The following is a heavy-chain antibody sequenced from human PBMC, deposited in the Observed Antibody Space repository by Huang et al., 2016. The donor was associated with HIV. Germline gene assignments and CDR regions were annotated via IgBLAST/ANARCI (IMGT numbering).Heavy chain of an antibody. J-gene: IGHJ4*02. CDR1: GGSFSDQI. Sequence: QVQLEQSGPAVRKPGSSVKVSCQASGGSFSDQIISWVRQAPGQRFAWLWGSIPLVRARAYAQEVKGRVTMTADESTATIYMELNSLTSEDTAGYYCAMSLRYQYDSRSYWGRYFDYWGQGTLVTVSS. CDR2: SIPLVRAR. D-gene: IGHD3-16*01. CDR3: AMSLRYQYDSRSYWGRYFDY. V-gene: IGHV1-69*01.